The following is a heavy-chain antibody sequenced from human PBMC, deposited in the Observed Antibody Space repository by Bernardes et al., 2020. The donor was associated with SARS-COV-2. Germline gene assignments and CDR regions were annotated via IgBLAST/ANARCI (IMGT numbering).Heavy chain of an antibody. Sequence: GGSLSLSCAASGFTLSSNYMSWVRQAPGKGLEWVSVIDSGGSTNYADSVKGRFTISRDNSKNTLYLQMNSLRAEDTAVYYYAVSGTPRSFDYWGQGTLVTVSS. CDR3: AVSGTPRSFDY. CDR2: IDSGGST. CDR1: GFTLSSNY. J-gene: IGHJ4*02. V-gene: IGHV3-53*01. D-gene: IGHD1-26*01.